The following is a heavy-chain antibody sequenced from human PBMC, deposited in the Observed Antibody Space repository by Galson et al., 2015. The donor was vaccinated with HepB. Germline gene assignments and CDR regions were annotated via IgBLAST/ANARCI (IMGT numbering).Heavy chain of an antibody. D-gene: IGHD2-15*01. CDR1: GFTFSSYA. Sequence: SLRLSCAASGFTFSSYAMSWVRQAPGKGLEWVSAISGSGGSTYYADSVKGRFTISRDNSKNTLYLQMNSLRAEDTAVYYRAKVGGGDYYYYYGMDVWGQGTTVTVSS. V-gene: IGHV3-23*01. CDR3: AKVGGGDYYYYYGMDV. J-gene: IGHJ6*02. CDR2: ISGSGGST.